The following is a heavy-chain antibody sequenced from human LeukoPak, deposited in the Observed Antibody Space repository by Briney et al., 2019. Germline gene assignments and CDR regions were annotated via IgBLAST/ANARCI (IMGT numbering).Heavy chain of an antibody. D-gene: IGHD4-23*01. CDR2: MNSDGSST. V-gene: IGHV3-74*01. J-gene: IGHJ4*02. Sequence: GGSLRLSCAASGFTFSSYWMHWVRQAPGKGLVWVSRMNSDGSSTSYADSVKGRFTISRDNAKNTLYLQMNSLRAEDTAVYYCARDMGYGGKHSVDYWGQGTLVTVSS. CDR3: ARDMGYGGKHSVDY. CDR1: GFTFSSYW.